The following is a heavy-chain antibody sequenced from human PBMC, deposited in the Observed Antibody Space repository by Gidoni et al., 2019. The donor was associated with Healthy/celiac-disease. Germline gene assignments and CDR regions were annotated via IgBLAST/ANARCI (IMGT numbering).Heavy chain of an antibody. V-gene: IGHV4-59*01. Sequence: QVQLQESGPGLVKPSETLSLTCYVSGGSISNYYWNWIRQPPGKGLEWIGYIAYSGNTNYNPSLKSRVTMSVDTSRNQFSLKLSSVTAADTAVYYCAKAPTATWGWFDPWGHGTLVTVSS. J-gene: IGHJ5*02. CDR1: GGSISNYY. CDR3: AKAPTATWGWFDP. D-gene: IGHD7-27*01. CDR2: IAYSGNT.